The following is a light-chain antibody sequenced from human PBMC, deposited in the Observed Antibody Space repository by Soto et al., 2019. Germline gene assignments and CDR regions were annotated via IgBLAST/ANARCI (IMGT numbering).Light chain of an antibody. Sequence: EIVLTQSLGTLSLSPGERATLSCRASQSVSNNYLAWYQQKPGQAPRLLIADASRRATGIPDRFSGSGSGTEFTLTISRLEPEDFAVYYCQQCARSPLTFGQGTKV. CDR2: DAS. J-gene: IGKJ1*01. CDR3: QQCARSPLT. V-gene: IGKV3-20*01. CDR1: QSVSNNY.